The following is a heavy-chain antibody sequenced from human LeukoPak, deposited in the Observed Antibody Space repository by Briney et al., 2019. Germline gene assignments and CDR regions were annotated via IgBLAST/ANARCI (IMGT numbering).Heavy chain of an antibody. D-gene: IGHD6-19*01. V-gene: IGHV1-3*01. CDR1: GFTFTTYS. J-gene: IGHJ5*02. CDR3: VRGAPIRVAVAATFDP. Sequence: GASVKVSCKTSGFTFTTYSMHWVRQAPGERLEWMGWINAANGNTQYSQKFQGRVTITRDTSASTAYMDLSSLRSEDTAVYYCVRGAPIRVAVAATFDPWGQGTLVTVPS. CDR2: INAANGNT.